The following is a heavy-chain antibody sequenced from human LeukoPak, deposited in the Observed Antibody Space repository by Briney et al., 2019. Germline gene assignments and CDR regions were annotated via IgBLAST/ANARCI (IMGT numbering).Heavy chain of an antibody. CDR2: IYYSGST. J-gene: IGHJ4*02. Sequence: SETLSLTCTVSGGPISSYFWSWIRQPPGKGLEWIGYIYYSGSTNYSPSLQSRVTISVDTSKNQFSLTPRSVTAADTAVYYCARHLAVRTAPFDYWGQGTLVTVSP. CDR3: ARHLAVRTAPFDY. D-gene: IGHD2-21*02. V-gene: IGHV4-59*08. CDR1: GGPISSYF.